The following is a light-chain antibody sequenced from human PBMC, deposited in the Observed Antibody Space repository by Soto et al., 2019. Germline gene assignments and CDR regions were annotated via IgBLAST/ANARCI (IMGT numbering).Light chain of an antibody. V-gene: IGKV1-39*01. Sequence: DIQMTQTQYSLSASVGDKVTITCRASQNVASYLNWYQQKLGTAPKVLIYATSTLKTGVPSRFSGSGSGTEFILTITSLQPEDFATYYCQQTYNTPLTFGGGTKVDNK. CDR1: QNVASY. J-gene: IGKJ4*01. CDR3: QQTYNTPLT. CDR2: ATS.